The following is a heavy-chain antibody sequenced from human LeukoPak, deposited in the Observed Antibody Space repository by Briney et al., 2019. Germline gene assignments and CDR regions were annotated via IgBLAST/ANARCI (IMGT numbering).Heavy chain of an antibody. V-gene: IGHV4-31*01. J-gene: IGHJ4*02. D-gene: IGHD4-17*01. CDR1: GGSISSDGYH. Sequence: SQTLSLTCLVSGGSISSDGYHWNWIRQRPGKGLEWIGYISHSGTTYYSPSLKSLVTISVDTSKNQFSLKMRSVTAADTAVYYCARVSGDYGSELFDYWGQGTLVTVSS. CDR2: ISHSGTT. CDR3: ARVSGDYGSELFDY.